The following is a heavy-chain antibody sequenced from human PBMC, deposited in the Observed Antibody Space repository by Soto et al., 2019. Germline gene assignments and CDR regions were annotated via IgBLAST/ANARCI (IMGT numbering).Heavy chain of an antibody. CDR2: IIPILGIA. J-gene: IGHJ5*02. V-gene: IGHV1-69*02. D-gene: IGHD4-17*01. CDR3: ATTISLTVTTILGNWFDP. Sequence: ASVKVSCKASGGTFSSYTISWVRQAPGQGLEWMGRIIPILGIANYAQKFQGRVTITADTSTNTAYMELSSLRSEDTAVYYCATTISLTVTTILGNWFDPWGQGTLVTVSS. CDR1: GGTFSSYT.